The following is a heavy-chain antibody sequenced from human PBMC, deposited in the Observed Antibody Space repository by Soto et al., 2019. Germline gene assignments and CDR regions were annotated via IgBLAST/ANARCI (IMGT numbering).Heavy chain of an antibody. CDR1: GFTFSSYD. Sequence: GGSLRLSCAASGFTFSSYDMHWVRQATGKGLEWVSAIGTAGDTYYPGSVKGRFTISRENAKNSLYLQMNSLRAVDTAVYHCARGRHHQGMDVWGQGTTVTVSS. V-gene: IGHV3-13*01. CDR3: ARGRHHQGMDV. D-gene: IGHD2-2*01. J-gene: IGHJ6*02. CDR2: IGTAGDT.